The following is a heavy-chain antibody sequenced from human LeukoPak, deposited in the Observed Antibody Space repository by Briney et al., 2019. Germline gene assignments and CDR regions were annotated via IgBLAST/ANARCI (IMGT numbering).Heavy chain of an antibody. CDR2: IYHSGST. D-gene: IGHD6-19*01. CDR1: GYSISSGYY. J-gene: IGHJ4*02. Sequence: SETLSLTCAVSGYSISSGYYWGWIRQPPGKGLEWIGSIYHSGSTYYNPSLKSRVTISVDTSKNQFSLKLSSVTAADTAVYYCARSKIAVAAPFDYWGKGTLVTVSS. CDR3: ARSKIAVAAPFDY. V-gene: IGHV4-38-2*01.